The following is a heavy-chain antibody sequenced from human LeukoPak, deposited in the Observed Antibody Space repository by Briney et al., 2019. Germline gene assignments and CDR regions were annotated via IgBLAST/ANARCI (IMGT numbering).Heavy chain of an antibody. CDR1: GFTFSSYG. CDR2: ISYDESNK. D-gene: IGHD4-17*01. V-gene: IGHV3-30*18. J-gene: IGHJ1*01. Sequence: PGGSLRLSCAASGFTFSSYGMHWVRQAPGKGLEWVAVISYDESNKYYADSVKGRFTISRDNSKNTLYLQMRSLRAEDTAVYYCTKEIYGDPTGGRFQHWGQGTLVTVSS. CDR3: TKEIYGDPTGGRFQH.